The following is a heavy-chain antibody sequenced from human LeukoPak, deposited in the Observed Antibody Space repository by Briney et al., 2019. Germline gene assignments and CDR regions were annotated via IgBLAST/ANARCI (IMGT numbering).Heavy chain of an antibody. V-gene: IGHV4-30-4*01. J-gene: IGHJ5*02. Sequence: TSETLSLTCTVSGGSISSGDYYWSWIRQPPGKGLEWIGYIYYSGSTYYNPSLNSRVTISVDTSKNQFSLKLSSVTAADTAVYYCARASYCSSTSCYWFDPWGQGTLVTVSS. CDR1: GGSISSGDYY. CDR3: ARASYCSSTSCYWFDP. CDR2: IYYSGST. D-gene: IGHD2-2*01.